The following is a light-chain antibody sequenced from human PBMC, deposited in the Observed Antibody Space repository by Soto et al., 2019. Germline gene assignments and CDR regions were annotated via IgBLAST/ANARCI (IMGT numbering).Light chain of an antibody. J-gene: IGKJ4*01. Sequence: VLLTQSPATLSLSPGERATLSCRASQSISSYLAWYQQKPGQAPRLLIYDASNRATGIPARFRGSGSGTDFTLTISSLEPEEFAVYYCQPLRNCLPLPFAGGTKVDNK. CDR3: QPLRNCLPLP. CDR1: QSISSY. CDR2: DAS. V-gene: IGKV3-11*01.